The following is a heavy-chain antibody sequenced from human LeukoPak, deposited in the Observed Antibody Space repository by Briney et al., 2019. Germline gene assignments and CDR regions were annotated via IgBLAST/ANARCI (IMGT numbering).Heavy chain of an antibody. J-gene: IGHJ4*02. Sequence: SVKVSCKASGGTLSSHAISWVRQAPGQGLEWMGRIVPVFGIANYAQKFQGRVTITADKSTSTAYMELSSLRSEDTAVYYCARDINWNDFDYWGQGTLSPSP. CDR1: GGTLSSHA. D-gene: IGHD1-1*01. V-gene: IGHV1-69*04. CDR3: ARDINWNDFDY. CDR2: IVPVFGIA.